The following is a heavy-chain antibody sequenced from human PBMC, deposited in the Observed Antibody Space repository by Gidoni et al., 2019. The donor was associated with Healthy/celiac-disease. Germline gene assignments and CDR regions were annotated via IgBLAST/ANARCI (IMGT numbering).Heavy chain of an antibody. CDR2: ILYDGSIK. D-gene: IGHD5-12*01. Sequence: QVQLVESGGGVVQPGRSLRLSSEASGFTFSSYGMHWVRQAPGKGLEWVAVILYDGSIKYYGDSVKGRFTISRDNSKNTVYLQRISLRAEDTAVYYWAKDGEMATIFWDFDLWGRGTLVTVSS. J-gene: IGHJ2*01. CDR1: GFTFSSYG. CDR3: AKDGEMATIFWDFDL. V-gene: IGHV3-30*18.